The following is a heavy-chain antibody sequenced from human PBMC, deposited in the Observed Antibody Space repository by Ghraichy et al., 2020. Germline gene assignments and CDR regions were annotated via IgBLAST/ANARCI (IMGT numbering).Heavy chain of an antibody. CDR1: GFTFSRHW. J-gene: IGHJ4*02. V-gene: IGHV3-7*03. Sequence: GESLNISCAASGFTFSRHWIHWVRQAPGKGLEWVASLSGDGSDTRYVDSVKGRFTISRDNAKNSLYLQMNSLRADDTAVYYCTRGVLLEPGIGDYWGQGTLVAVSS. CDR3: TRGVLLEPGIGDY. CDR2: LSGDGSDT. D-gene: IGHD2-21*01.